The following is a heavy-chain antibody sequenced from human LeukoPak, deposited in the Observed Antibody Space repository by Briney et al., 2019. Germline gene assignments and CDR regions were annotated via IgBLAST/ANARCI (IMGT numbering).Heavy chain of an antibody. V-gene: IGHV3-23*01. J-gene: IGHJ4*02. CDR3: AKTATGYSSGHYPGWPVDY. D-gene: IGHD6-19*01. CDR1: GFIFNSYA. Sequence: GGSLRLSCAASGFIFNSYAMYWVRQAPGKGLEWVSGIFGSGGSAHYADSVKGRFAISRDNSKNRVYLQMNSLRAEDTAVYYCAKTATGYSSGHYPGWPVDYWGQGTLVTVSS. CDR2: IFGSGGSA.